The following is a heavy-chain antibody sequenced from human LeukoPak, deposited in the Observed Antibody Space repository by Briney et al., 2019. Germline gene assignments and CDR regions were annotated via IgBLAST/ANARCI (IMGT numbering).Heavy chain of an antibody. Sequence: GGSLRLSCVASGFSLDNYVMHWVRQAPGKGLEWVALINWDGSRAYYADSVKGRFTISRDFSTDSLYLHMTSLRGVDTALYFCAKGGFGYGDSNFYYFMDGWGKGTTVIVSS. V-gene: IGHV3-43D*03. D-gene: IGHD4-17*01. CDR2: INWDGSRA. CDR1: GFSLDNYV. J-gene: IGHJ6*03. CDR3: AKGGFGYGDSNFYYFMDG.